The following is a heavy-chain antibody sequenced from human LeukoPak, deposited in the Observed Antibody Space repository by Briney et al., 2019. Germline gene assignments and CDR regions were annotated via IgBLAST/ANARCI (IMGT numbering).Heavy chain of an antibody. CDR2: LSGSGYNT. Sequence: PGGSLRLSCAASGFTFSSHALSWVRQAPGKGLEWVSSLSGSGYNTYYADSVKGRFTISRDNSKNTVYLQMNSLRAEDTAVYYSAKDPYGTRYFDYWGQGTLVTVSS. V-gene: IGHV3-23*01. J-gene: IGHJ4*02. D-gene: IGHD2-2*01. CDR1: GFTFSSHA. CDR3: AKDPYGTRYFDY.